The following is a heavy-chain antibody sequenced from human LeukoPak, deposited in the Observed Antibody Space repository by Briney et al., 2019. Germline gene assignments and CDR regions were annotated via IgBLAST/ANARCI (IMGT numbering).Heavy chain of an antibody. J-gene: IGHJ3*02. CDR1: GGSFSGYY. D-gene: IGHD4-17*01. V-gene: IGHV4-34*01. CDR2: INHSGST. CDR3: ARDDAATTGVAFDI. Sequence: PSETLSLTCAVYGGSFSGYYWSWIRQPPGKGLEWIGEINHSGSTNYNPSLKSRVTISVDTSKNQFSLKLSSVTAADTAVYYCARDDAATTGVAFDIWGQGTMVTVSS.